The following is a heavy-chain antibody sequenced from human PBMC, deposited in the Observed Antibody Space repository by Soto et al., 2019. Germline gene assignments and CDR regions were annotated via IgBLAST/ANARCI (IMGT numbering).Heavy chain of an antibody. CDR1: GFTFSSYA. V-gene: IGHV3-23*01. CDR3: AKGEGYYDSSGYHATFDY. CDR2: ISGSGGST. Sequence: GGSLRLSCAASGFTFSSYAMSWVRQAPGKGLEWVSAISGSGGSTYYADSVKGRFTISRDNSKNTLYLQMNSLRAEDTAVYYCAKGEGYYDSSGYHATFDYWGQGTLVTVSS. J-gene: IGHJ4*02. D-gene: IGHD3-22*01.